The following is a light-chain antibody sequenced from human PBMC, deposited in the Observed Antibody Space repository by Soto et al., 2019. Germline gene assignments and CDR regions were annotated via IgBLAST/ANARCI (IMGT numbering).Light chain of an antibody. CDR2: DAS. CDR3: QQYNNWPYT. V-gene: IGKV3-15*01. CDR1: QSVGSN. J-gene: IGKJ2*01. Sequence: EIVMTQSPATLSASPGERAPLSCRASQSVGSNLAWYQQRPGQAPRLLIYDASTRATDIPASFSGSGSGTEFTLTIRSLQSEDSEVYSCQQYNNWPYTFGQGTKVDIK.